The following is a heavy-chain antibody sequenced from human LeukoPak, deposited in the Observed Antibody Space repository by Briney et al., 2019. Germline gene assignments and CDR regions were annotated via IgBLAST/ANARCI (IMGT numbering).Heavy chain of an antibody. J-gene: IGHJ6*02. V-gene: IGHV3-23*01. CDR1: GFTFSNYA. CDR2: IISSGSNT. D-gene: IGHD3-9*01. Sequence: GGSLRLSCAASGFTFSNYAMSWVRQAPGKGLEWVSAIISSGSNTYYADSVKGRFTISRDNSKNTLYLQMNSLRAEDTAVYYCAREEQDILTGYYYYYGMDVWGQGTTVTVSS. CDR3: AREEQDILTGYYYYYGMDV.